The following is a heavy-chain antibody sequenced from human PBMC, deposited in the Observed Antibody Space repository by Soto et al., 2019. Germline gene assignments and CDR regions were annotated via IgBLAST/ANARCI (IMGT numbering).Heavy chain of an antibody. CDR2: INHSGST. CDR3: ARDLWGYCGADCYPLDV. J-gene: IGHJ6*02. D-gene: IGHD2-21*02. Sequence: SETLSLTCAVQGGSFSGYIWTWIRQPPGKGLQWIGQINHSGSTYYNPSLKSRVTISLFTSNDQFSLELDSVTAADTAVYYCARDLWGYCGADCYPLDVWGQGTTVTVSS. CDR1: GGSFSGYI. V-gene: IGHV4-34*01.